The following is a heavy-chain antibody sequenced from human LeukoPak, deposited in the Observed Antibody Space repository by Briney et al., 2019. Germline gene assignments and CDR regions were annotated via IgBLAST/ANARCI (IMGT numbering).Heavy chain of an antibody. CDR2: ISAYNGNT. V-gene: IGHV1-18*01. Sequence: ASVKVSCKASGYTFTSYGISWVRQAPGQGLEWMGWISAYNGNTNYAQKLQGRVTMTTDTSTSTAYMELRSLRSDDTAGYYCAREGSIAAAWLALLRIELWGQRTRVTV. J-gene: IGHJ6*02. CDR3: AREGSIAAAWLALLRIEL. CDR1: GYTFTSYG. D-gene: IGHD6-13*01.